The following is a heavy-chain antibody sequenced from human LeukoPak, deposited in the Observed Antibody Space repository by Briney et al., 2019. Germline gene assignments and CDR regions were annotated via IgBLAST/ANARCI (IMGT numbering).Heavy chain of an antibody. CDR1: GGSISSYY. V-gene: IGHV4-4*07. D-gene: IGHD2-15*01. J-gene: IGHJ5*02. CDR2: IYASGTT. CDR3: ARVPYCSGGSCYRRDWFDP. Sequence: KPSETLSLTCTVSGGSISSYYWSWIRQPAGKGLEWIGRIYASGTTNYNPSLKSRVTMSVDTSNNQFSLKLSSVTAADTAVYYCARVPYCSGGSCYRRDWFDPWGQGTLVTVSS.